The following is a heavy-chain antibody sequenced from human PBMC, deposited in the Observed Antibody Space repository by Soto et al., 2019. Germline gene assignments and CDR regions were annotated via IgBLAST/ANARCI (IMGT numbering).Heavy chain of an antibody. D-gene: IGHD2-8*01. CDR2: ITHSGSR. CDR3: ATRRMYYKGNGNYFDF. J-gene: IGHJ4*02. CDR1: GGALSGYY. V-gene: IGHV4-34*01. Sequence: QVQLQQWGAGLLKPSETLSLTCAVSGGALSGYYWIWIRQTPGKGLEWVAEITHSGSRNYNPSLRSRVTISIDTSKTHFSLQLSSVTAADTAMYYCATRRMYYKGNGNYFDFWGQGTLVSVSS.